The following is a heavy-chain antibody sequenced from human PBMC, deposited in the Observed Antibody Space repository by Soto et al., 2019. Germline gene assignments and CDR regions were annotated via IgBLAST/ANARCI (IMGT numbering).Heavy chain of an antibody. J-gene: IGHJ4*02. CDR2: ISAYNGNT. CDR3: ARDPPILVGPGPRGEFDY. V-gene: IGHV1-18*01. Sequence: ASVKVSCKASGYTFTSYGISWVRQAPGQGLEWMGWISAYNGNTNYAQKLQGRVTMTADTSTSTAYMELRSLRSDDTAVYYCARDPPILVGPGPRGEFDYWGQGTLVTVSS. D-gene: IGHD2-2*01. CDR1: GYTFTSYG.